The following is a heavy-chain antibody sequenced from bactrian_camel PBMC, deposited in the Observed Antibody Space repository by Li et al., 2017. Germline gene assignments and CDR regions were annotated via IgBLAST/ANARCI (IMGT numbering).Heavy chain of an antibody. Sequence: HVQLVESGGGSVQAGGSLKLACKASGNTARTYSLGWFRQAPGGGREGVAAIDTSGGTSYAYSVAGRFTISRDNAKNTLYLQMNSLKPEDTAMYYCAADLSVGQLCEFEFWGQGTQVTVS. V-gene: IGHV3S26*01. CDR3: AADLSVGQLCEFEF. CDR1: GNTARTYS. CDR2: IDTSGGT. J-gene: IGHJ4*01.